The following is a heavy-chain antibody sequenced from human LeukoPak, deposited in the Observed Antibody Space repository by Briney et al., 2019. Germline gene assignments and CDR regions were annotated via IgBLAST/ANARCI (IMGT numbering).Heavy chain of an antibody. CDR3: AKDRGSSCTAVDY. D-gene: IGHD2-2*01. CDR1: GFTFSSYG. V-gene: IGHV3-33*06. J-gene: IGHJ4*02. CDR2: IWYDGSNK. Sequence: GGSLRLSCAASGFTFSSYGMHWVRQAPGKGLEWVAVIWYDGSNKYYADAVKGRFTISRENSKNTLYLQMNSLRAEDTAVYYCAKDRGSSCTAVDYWGQGTLVTVSS.